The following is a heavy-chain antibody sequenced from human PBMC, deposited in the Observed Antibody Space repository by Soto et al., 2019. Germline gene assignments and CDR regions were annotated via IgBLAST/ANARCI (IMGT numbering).Heavy chain of an antibody. Sequence: PGGSLRLSCAASGFTFSNYAMSWFRQAPGKGLEWVSGIRGSDGRTYYADFVKGRFSISRDNSKNTLDLQMNSLRVEDSAVYYCARDPHYFYDSTGYYDYWGQGTLVTVSS. D-gene: IGHD3-22*01. CDR3: ARDPHYFYDSTGYYDY. CDR1: GFTFSNYA. CDR2: IRGSDGRT. J-gene: IGHJ4*02. V-gene: IGHV3-23*01.